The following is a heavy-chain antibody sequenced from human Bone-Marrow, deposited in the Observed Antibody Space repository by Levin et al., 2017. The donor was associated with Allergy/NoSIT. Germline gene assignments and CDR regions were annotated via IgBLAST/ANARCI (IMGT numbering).Heavy chain of an antibody. V-gene: IGHV3-73*01. J-gene: IGHJ6*02. Sequence: GESLKISCAASGFTFSGSAMHWVRQASGKGLEWVGLIRSKAKSYATAHAASVKGRFTISRDDSKHTAYLQMNSLKTEDTAVYYCTRGSRIDYYYGMDGWGQGTTVTVSS. D-gene: IGHD3-16*01. CDR3: TRGSRIDYYYGMDG. CDR2: IRSKAKSYAT. CDR1: GFTFSGSA.